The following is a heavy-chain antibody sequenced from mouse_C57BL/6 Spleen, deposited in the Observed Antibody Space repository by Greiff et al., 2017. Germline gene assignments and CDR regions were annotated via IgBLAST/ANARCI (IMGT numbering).Heavy chain of an antibody. D-gene: IGHD1-1*01. CDR2: ISNLAYSI. J-gene: IGHJ4*01. Sequence: EVHLVESGGGLVQPGGSLKLSCAASGFTFSDYGMAWVRQAPRKGPEWVAFISNLAYSIYYADTVTGRFTISRENAKNTLYREMSSLRSEDTAMYYCARLGNGSSYEAMDYWGQGTSVTVSS. CDR3: ARLGNGSSYEAMDY. V-gene: IGHV5-15*01. CDR1: GFTFSDYG.